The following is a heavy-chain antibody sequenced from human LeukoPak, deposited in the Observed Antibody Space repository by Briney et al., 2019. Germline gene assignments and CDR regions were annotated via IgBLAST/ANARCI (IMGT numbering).Heavy chain of an antibody. CDR3: AKEELRRITMWGYMDV. J-gene: IGHJ6*03. V-gene: IGHV3-30*02. D-gene: IGHD3-10*02. CDR2: IRYDGSKK. Sequence: GGSLRLSCAASGSTFSSYGMHWVRQAPGKGLEWVAFIRYDGSKKYYTDSVKGRFTISRDNSKNTLYLQMNSLSAEDTAFYYCAKEELRRITMWGYMDVWGKGTTVTISS. CDR1: GSTFSSYG.